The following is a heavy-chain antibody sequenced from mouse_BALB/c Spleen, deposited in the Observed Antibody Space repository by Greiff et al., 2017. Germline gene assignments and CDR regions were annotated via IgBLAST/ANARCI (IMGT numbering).Heavy chain of an antibody. J-gene: IGHJ4*01. Sequence: QVTLKESGPGILQPSQTLSLSCSFSGFSLSTSGMSVGWLRQPSGKGLEWLAHIWWNDDKYYNPALKSRLTISKDTSNNQVFLKIASGVTADTATYYCARIPDGSRGGPYAMDYWGQGTSVTVSS. D-gene: IGHD1-1*01. CDR2: IWWNDDK. V-gene: IGHV8-8*01. CDR3: ARIPDGSRGGPYAMDY. CDR1: GFSLSTSGMS.